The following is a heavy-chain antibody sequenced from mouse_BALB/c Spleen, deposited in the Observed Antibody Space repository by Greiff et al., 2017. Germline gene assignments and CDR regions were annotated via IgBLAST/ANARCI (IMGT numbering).Heavy chain of an antibody. CDR3: ARSLYDCSSSYVFMDY. CDR2: IYPGSGNT. CDR1: GYTFTDYY. V-gene: IGHV1-77*01. D-gene: IGHD1-1*01. Sequence: VQLQQSGAELARPGASVKLSCKASGYTFTDYYINWVKQRPGQGLEWIGEIYPGSGNTYYNGKFKGKATLTADKSSSTAYMQLSSLTSDDSAVYFCARSLYDCSSSYVFMDYWGQGTSVTVSS. J-gene: IGHJ4*01.